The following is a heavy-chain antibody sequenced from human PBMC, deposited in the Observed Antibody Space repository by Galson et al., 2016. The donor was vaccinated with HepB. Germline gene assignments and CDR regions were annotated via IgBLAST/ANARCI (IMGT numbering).Heavy chain of an antibody. J-gene: IGHJ4*02. V-gene: IGHV5-10-1*01. Sequence: QSGAEVKKPGESLRISCQGSTVNFIRYWISWVRQVPGKGLEWMGRIDPSDSYTKYSPSFQGHVTFSLDKSISTAYLQWSSLKASDTAMYYCAIFYFDSGSYYNPDYWGQGTLVTGSS. CDR1: TVNFIRYW. CDR2: IDPSDSYT. D-gene: IGHD3-10*01. CDR3: AIFYFDSGSYYNPDY.